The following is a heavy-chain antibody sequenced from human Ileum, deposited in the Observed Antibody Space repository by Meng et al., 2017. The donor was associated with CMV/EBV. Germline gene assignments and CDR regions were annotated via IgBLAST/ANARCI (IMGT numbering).Heavy chain of an antibody. CDR1: GFTVSSNY. J-gene: IGHJ4*02. CDR3: ARTVGYTYGLGN. Sequence: EVQLVESGGALIQPGGSLRLSCAASGFTVSSNYMSWVRQAPGKGLEWVSHIYADGSTYYADSVKGRFTISRDNPKNTLYLQMNTLRAEDTAVFYCARTVGYTYGLGNWGQGTLVTASS. CDR2: IYADGST. V-gene: IGHV3-53*01. D-gene: IGHD5-18*01.